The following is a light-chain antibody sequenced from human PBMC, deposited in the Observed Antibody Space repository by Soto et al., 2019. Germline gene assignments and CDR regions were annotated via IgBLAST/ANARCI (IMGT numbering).Light chain of an antibody. V-gene: IGKV1-5*03. CDR3: QQSFTTHALT. Sequence: IQMTRSRPTLSASVGDRVTITCRASQTISTWLAWYQQKPGKAPKLLIYKASKLENGVPSRFSGSGSGTDFTLTISSLQPEDFAIYYCQQSFTTHALTFGGGTKVDNK. J-gene: IGKJ4*01. CDR2: KAS. CDR1: QTISTW.